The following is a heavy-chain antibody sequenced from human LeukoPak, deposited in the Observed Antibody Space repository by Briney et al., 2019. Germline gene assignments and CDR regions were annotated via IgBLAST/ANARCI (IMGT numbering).Heavy chain of an antibody. CDR1: GGSFSGYS. Sequence: TPSETLSLTCAVYGGSFSGYSWNWIRQPPVKGLEWIGEINHSGGTNSNPSLKSRVTISVDTSKKQFSLKLSSVTAADTAVYYCARGVDYYGVWGQGTLVTVSS. J-gene: IGHJ4*02. D-gene: IGHD3-10*01. V-gene: IGHV4-34*01. CDR2: INHSGGT. CDR3: ARGVDYYGV.